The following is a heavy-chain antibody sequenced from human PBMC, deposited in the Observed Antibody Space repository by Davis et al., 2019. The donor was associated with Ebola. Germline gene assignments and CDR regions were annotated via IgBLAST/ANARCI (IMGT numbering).Heavy chain of an antibody. CDR3: AHSKEDILVLSGRMDHYGMDV. V-gene: IGHV1-69*08. Sequence: AASVKVSCKASGVTLSSYNINWVRLTPGQGLEWIGGVIPILGTTKKAQKFQGRVTITADKCTSTVYMELNRLRFEDTAVYYCAHSKEDILVLSGRMDHYGMDVWGQGTTVTVS. D-gene: IGHD2-2*01. CDR1: GVTLSSYN. CDR2: VIPILGTT. J-gene: IGHJ6*02.